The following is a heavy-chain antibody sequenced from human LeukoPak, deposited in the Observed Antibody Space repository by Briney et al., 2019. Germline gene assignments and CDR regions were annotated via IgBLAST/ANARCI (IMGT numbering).Heavy chain of an antibody. D-gene: IGHD5-12*01. CDR2: ISWNSGSI. J-gene: IGHJ4*02. Sequence: GGSLRLSCAASGFTFDDYAMHWVRQAPGKGLEWVSGISWNSGSIGYADSVKGRFTISRDNAKNSLYLQINSLRAEDTALYYCAKDLGYDLEGRLGYWGQGTLVTVSS. CDR1: GFTFDDYA. V-gene: IGHV3-9*01. CDR3: AKDLGYDLEGRLGY.